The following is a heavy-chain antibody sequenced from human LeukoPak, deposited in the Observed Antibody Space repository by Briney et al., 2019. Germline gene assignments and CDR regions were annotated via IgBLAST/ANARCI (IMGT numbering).Heavy chain of an antibody. Sequence: SVKVSCKASGGIFSSYAISWVRQAPGQGLEWMGGIIPIFGTANYAQKFQGRVTITADESTSTAYMELSSLRSEDTAVYYCATHPRNDFWSGPGKYWFDPWGQGTLVTVSS. CDR3: ATHPRNDFWSGPGKYWFDP. D-gene: IGHD3-3*01. V-gene: IGHV1-69*01. J-gene: IGHJ5*02. CDR2: IIPIFGTA. CDR1: GGIFSSYA.